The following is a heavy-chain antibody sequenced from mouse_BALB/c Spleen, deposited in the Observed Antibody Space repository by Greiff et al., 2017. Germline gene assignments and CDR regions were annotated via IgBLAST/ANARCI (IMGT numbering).Heavy chain of an antibody. D-gene: IGHD2-1*01. CDR3: ARSGGNYPYAMDY. J-gene: IGHJ4*01. Sequence: VKVVESGAELVRPGSSVKISCKASGYAFSSYWMNWVKQRPGQGLEWIGQIYPGDGDTNYNGKFKGKATLTADKSSSTAYMQLSSLTSEDSAVYFCARSGGNYPYAMDYWGQGTSVTVSS. V-gene: IGHV1-80*01. CDR2: IYPGDGDT. CDR1: GYAFSSYW.